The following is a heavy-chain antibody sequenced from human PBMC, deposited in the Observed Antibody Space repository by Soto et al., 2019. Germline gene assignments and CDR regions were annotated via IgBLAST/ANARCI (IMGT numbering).Heavy chain of an antibody. Sequence: ASVKVSCKASGYTFTSYGISWVRQAPGQGLEWLGWINTHNGNTNYAQNLQGRVIMTADTSTSTAYMELRSLRSDDTAIYYCTSKGSAPYYYYGMDVWGQGTTVTVSS. D-gene: IGHD6-19*01. V-gene: IGHV1-18*01. CDR2: INTHNGNT. J-gene: IGHJ6*02. CDR3: TSKGSAPYYYYGMDV. CDR1: GYTFTSYG.